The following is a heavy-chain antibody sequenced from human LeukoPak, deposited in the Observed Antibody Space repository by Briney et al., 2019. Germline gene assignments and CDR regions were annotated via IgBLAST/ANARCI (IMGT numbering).Heavy chain of an antibody. D-gene: IGHD6-13*01. CDR1: GYTFTSYD. CDR3: ARRGETGYSSSWYSAYYYYMDV. CDR2: MNPSSGNT. Sequence: GASVKVSCKASGYTFTSYDINWVRQATGQGLEWMGWMNPSSGNTGYAQKYQGRVTMTRNTSISTAYMELSSLRSEDTAVYYCARRGETGYSSSWYSAYYYYMDVWGKGTTVTVSS. J-gene: IGHJ6*03. V-gene: IGHV1-8*01.